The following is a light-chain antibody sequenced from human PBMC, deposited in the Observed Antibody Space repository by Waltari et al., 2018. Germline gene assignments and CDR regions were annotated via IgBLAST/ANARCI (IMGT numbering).Light chain of an antibody. Sequence: QSALTQPASVFGSPGQSITISCTGDSSDVDTYNLVSWYQQHPGKAPKLIIYEVSKRPSGVSDRVSATKSGNTASLTISGLQVEDEANYYCCSYAGSSTPGVFGTGTKVTVL. J-gene: IGLJ1*01. CDR3: CSYAGSSTPGV. CDR2: EVS. V-gene: IGLV2-23*02. CDR1: SSDVDTYNL.